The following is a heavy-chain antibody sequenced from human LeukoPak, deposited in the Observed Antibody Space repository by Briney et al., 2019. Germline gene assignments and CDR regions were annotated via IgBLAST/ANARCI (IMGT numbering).Heavy chain of an antibody. J-gene: IGHJ5*02. Sequence: GGSLRLSCAASGFTFSSYGMHWVRQAPGKGLEWVAFIRYDGSNKYYADSVKGRFTISRDNSKNTLYLQMNSLRAEDTAVYYCAKSSYSSSWYQNWFDPWGQGTLVTVSS. CDR3: AKSSYSSSWYQNWFDP. CDR1: GFTFSSYG. CDR2: IRYDGSNK. V-gene: IGHV3-30*02. D-gene: IGHD6-13*01.